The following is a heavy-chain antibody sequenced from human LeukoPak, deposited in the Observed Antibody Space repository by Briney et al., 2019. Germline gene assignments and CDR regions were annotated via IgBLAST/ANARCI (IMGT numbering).Heavy chain of an antibody. V-gene: IGHV3-23*01. CDR2: ISGGGGST. Sequence: GGSLRLSCAASGFTFSNYAMTWVRQAPGKGLEWVSIISGGGGSTYYVDSVKGRFTISRDNSKDTLYLHMNRLRAEDTAVYYCAKCGNSGCHLIDYWGQGTLVTVSS. J-gene: IGHJ4*02. CDR3: AKCGNSGCHLIDY. D-gene: IGHD5-12*01. CDR1: GFTFSNYA.